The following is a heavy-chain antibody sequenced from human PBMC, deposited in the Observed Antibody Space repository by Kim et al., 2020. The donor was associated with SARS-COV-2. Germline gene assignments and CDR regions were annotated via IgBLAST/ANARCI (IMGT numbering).Heavy chain of an antibody. Sequence: STYYADSVKGRFTISRDNSKNSLYLQMNSLRAEDTALYYCAKDDLGMDVWGQGTTVTVSS. V-gene: IGHV3-43D*03. CDR3: AKDDLGMDV. J-gene: IGHJ6*02. CDR2: ST.